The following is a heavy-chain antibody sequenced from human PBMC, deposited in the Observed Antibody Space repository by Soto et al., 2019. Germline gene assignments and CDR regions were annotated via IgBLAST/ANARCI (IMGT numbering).Heavy chain of an antibody. CDR1: GGSIRSGDCY. V-gene: IGHV4-30-4*01. J-gene: IGHJ5*02. D-gene: IGHD3-3*01. Sequence: PSETLSLTCTVSGGSIRSGDCYFSWIRQPPGKGLEWIGYIYYSGSTYYNPSLKSRVTISVDTSKNQFSLKLSSVTAADTAVYYCARGRTIFGVVTIKWFDPWGQGTLVNVS. CDR2: IYYSGST. CDR3: ARGRTIFGVVTIKWFDP.